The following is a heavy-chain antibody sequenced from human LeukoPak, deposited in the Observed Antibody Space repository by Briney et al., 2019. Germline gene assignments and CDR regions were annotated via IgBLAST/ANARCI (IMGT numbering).Heavy chain of an antibody. Sequence: GASVKVSCKVSGYTFTSYYMHWVRQAPGQGLEWMGIINPSGGSTSYAQKFQGRVTMTRDMSTSTVYMELSSLRSEDTAVYYCARGAAHIVVVTAKCYYMDVWGKGTTVTVSS. D-gene: IGHD2-21*02. J-gene: IGHJ6*03. CDR2: INPSGGST. CDR3: ARGAAHIVVVTAKCYYMDV. CDR1: GYTFTSYY. V-gene: IGHV1-46*01.